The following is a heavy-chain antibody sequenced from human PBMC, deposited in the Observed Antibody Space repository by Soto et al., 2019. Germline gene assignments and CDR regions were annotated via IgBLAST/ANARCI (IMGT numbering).Heavy chain of an antibody. CDR3: ARDTLSSSQANPIRAMVRARGSFDY. CDR1: GYTYSSYI. D-gene: IGHD3-10*01. Sequence: PGGSLRLSCTASGYTYSSYIMHWVRQAPEKGLEWVSSISSSSSYIYYADSVKGRLTIYRDNAKNSLYLQMNSLRAEDTAVYYCARDTLSSSQANPIRAMVRARGSFDYWGQGTLVTVSS. J-gene: IGHJ4*02. V-gene: IGHV3-21*01. CDR2: ISSSSSYI.